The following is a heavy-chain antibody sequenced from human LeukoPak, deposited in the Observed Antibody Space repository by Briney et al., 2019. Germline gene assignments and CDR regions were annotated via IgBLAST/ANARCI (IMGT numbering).Heavy chain of an antibody. CDR1: GGSFSDYY. J-gene: IGHJ5*02. CDR3: ASLARYCSSTSCLYIWFDP. V-gene: IGHV4-34*01. CDR2: INHSGST. D-gene: IGHD2-2*01. Sequence: SETLSLTCAVYGGSFSDYYCYWIRQPPGKGLEWIGEINHSGSTNYNPSLKSRLTISVDTSKNQFSLKLSSVTAADTAVYYCASLARYCSSTSCLYIWFDPWGQGTLVTVSS.